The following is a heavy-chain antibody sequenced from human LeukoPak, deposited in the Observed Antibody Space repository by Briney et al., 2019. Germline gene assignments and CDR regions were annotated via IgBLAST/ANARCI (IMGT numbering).Heavy chain of an antibody. CDR2: ISAYNGNT. CDR1: GYTFTGYY. J-gene: IGHJ5*02. D-gene: IGHD3-3*01. V-gene: IGHV1-18*04. CDR3: ARSQGRISYYDLWSGYSNWFDP. Sequence: ASVTVSCKASGYTFTGYYMHWVRQAPGQGLEWMGWISAYNGNTNYAQKLQGRVTMTTDTSTSTAYMELRSLRSDDTAVYYCARSQGRISYYDLWSGYSNWFDPWGQGTLVTVSS.